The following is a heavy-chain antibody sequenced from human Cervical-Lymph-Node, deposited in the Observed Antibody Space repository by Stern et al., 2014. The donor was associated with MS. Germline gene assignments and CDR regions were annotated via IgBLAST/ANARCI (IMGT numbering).Heavy chain of an antibody. D-gene: IGHD6-19*01. CDR1: GFAFSTYG. Sequence: MQLVESGGGVVQPGRSLRLSCAASGFAFSTYGMHWVRQAPVKGLEWVACIWSDGRNIYDADSVRGRFTISRDNSKNTLLLQRNSLRAEDTALYYCARDTLAGLDWGQGTLVTVSS. V-gene: IGHV3-33*01. CDR3: ARDTLAGLD. J-gene: IGHJ4*02. CDR2: IWSDGRNI.